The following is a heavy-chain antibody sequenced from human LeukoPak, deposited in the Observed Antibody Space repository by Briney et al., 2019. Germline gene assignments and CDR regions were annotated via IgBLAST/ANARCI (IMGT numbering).Heavy chain of an antibody. CDR2: IYYNGRA. CDR3: ARRGRVYCSSNSCYGCFDL. CDR1: GGPISGGDYY. Sequence: SETLSLTCTVSGGPISGGDYYWTWIRQPPGKGLEWIGYIYYNGRAYYNPSLKSRVTISVDTSKNQFSLKLSSVTAADTAVYYCARRGRVYCSSNSCYGCFDLWGRGTLVTVSS. D-gene: IGHD2-2*01. V-gene: IGHV4-30-4*01. J-gene: IGHJ2*01.